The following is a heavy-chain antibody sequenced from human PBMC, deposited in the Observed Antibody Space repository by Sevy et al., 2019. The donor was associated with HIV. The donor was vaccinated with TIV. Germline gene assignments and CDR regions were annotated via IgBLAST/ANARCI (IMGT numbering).Heavy chain of an antibody. CDR3: AKESPGYNYDSSGSLDN. CDR2: ISGSAYST. Sequence: GGSLRLSCAASGFTFNTYAMSWVRQAPGKGLEWVSGISGSAYSTYYADSVKGRFTISRDNSKNTLSLQMNSLRAEDTAVYYCAKESPGYNYDSSGSLDNWGQGTLVTVSS. D-gene: IGHD3-22*01. V-gene: IGHV3-23*01. J-gene: IGHJ4*02. CDR1: GFTFNTYA.